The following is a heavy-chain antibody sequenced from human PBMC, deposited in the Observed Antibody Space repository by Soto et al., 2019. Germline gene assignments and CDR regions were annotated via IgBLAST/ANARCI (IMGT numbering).Heavy chain of an antibody. Sequence: EASVKVSCKASGYTFTSYAMHWVRQAPGQRLEWMGWINAGNGNTKYSQKFQGRVTITRDTSASTAYMELSSLRSEDTAVYYCAREKPDIGAIVLMVYASTYYFDYWGQGTLVTVSS. V-gene: IGHV1-3*01. CDR3: AREKPDIGAIVLMVYASTYYFDY. CDR1: GYTFTSYA. D-gene: IGHD2-8*01. J-gene: IGHJ4*02. CDR2: INAGNGNT.